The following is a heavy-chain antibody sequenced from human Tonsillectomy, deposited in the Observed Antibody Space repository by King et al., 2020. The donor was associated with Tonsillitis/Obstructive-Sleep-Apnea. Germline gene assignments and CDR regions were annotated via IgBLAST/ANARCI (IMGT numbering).Heavy chain of an antibody. V-gene: IGHV3-74*01. CDR2: INSDGSST. Sequence: VQLVESGGGLVQPGGSLRLSCSASGFTFSSYWMHWVRQAPGKGLVWVSRINSDGSSTSYADSVKGRFTISIDNAKNTLYLQMNSLRAEDTAVYSCARTPPPTTVTTFDYWGQGTLVTVSS. D-gene: IGHD4-17*01. J-gene: IGHJ4*02. CDR3: ARTPPPTTVTTFDY. CDR1: GFTFSSYW.